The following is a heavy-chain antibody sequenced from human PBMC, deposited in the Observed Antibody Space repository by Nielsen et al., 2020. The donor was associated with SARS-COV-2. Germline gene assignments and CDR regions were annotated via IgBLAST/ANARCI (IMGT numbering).Heavy chain of an antibody. Sequence: GESLKISCAASGFTFSSYGMHWVRQAPGKGLEWVAVISYDGSNKYYADSVKGRFTISRDNSKNTLYLQMNSLRAEDTAVYYCAKGWRRWELLIGFDYWGQGTLVTVSS. CDR3: AKGWRRWELLIGFDY. CDR1: GFTFSSYG. J-gene: IGHJ4*02. V-gene: IGHV3-30*18. CDR2: ISYDGSNK. D-gene: IGHD1-26*01.